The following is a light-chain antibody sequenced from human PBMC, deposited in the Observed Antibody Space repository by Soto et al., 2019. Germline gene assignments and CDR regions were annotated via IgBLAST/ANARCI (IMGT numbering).Light chain of an antibody. J-gene: IGKJ4*01. V-gene: IGKV3D-15*01. CDR2: GAS. CDR1: QSINRN. Sequence: EIIMTQSPATLSVSAGERATLSCRASQSINRNLAWYQQKPGQAPRLLFYGASSRATGVPDRFSVSGSGTDFTLTISRLEPEDFAVYYCQQYHDWPPLTFGGGTKVDTK. CDR3: QQYHDWPPLT.